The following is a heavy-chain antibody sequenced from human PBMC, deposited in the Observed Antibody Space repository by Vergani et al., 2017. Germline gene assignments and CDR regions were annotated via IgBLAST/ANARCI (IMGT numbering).Heavy chain of an antibody. CDR1: GFTFSSYG. V-gene: IGHV3-30*18. CDR2: ISYDGSNK. D-gene: IGHD1-26*01. J-gene: IGHJ4*02. CDR3: AKGEVGVGATSPHFDY. Sequence: QVQLVESGGGVVQPGRSLRVSCAASGFTFSSYGMHRVRQAPGKGLEWVAVISYDGSNKFYADSVKGRFTISRDNSKNTLYLQINSLRVEDTAVYYCAKGEVGVGATSPHFDYWGQGTLVTVSS.